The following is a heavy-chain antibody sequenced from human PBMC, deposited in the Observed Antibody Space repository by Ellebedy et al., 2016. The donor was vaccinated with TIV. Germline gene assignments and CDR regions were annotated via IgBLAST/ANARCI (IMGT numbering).Heavy chain of an antibody. J-gene: IGHJ3*02. V-gene: IGHV4-39*07. D-gene: IGHD6-13*01. CDR3: ARGAHSTFDAFDI. Sequence: MPSETLSLTCNVSGGSISSGTYYWVWIRQPPGKGLEWIGSIFYSGSTNYNPSRKSRVTITSDTSKNQFSLKLTSVTAADTAMYSCARGAHSTFDAFDIWGQGTMVTVSS. CDR2: IFYSGST. CDR1: GGSISSGTYY.